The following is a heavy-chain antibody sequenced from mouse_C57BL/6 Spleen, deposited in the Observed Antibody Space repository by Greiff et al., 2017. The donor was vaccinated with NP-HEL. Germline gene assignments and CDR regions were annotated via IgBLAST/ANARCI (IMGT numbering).Heavy chain of an antibody. V-gene: IGHV1-42*01. Sequence: EVQLQQSGPELVKPGASVKISCKASGYSFTGYYMNWVKQSPETSLEWIGEINPSTGGTTYNQKFKAKATLTVDKSSSTAYMQLKSLTSEDSAVYYCAREEYDDYDWFAYWGQGTLVTVSA. CDR2: INPSTGGT. J-gene: IGHJ3*01. CDR3: AREEYDDYDWFAY. CDR1: GYSFTGYY. D-gene: IGHD2-4*01.